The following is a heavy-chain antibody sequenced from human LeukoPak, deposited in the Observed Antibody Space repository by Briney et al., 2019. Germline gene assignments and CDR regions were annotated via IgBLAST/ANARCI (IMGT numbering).Heavy chain of an antibody. Sequence: GESLRLSCAASGFTFSTYAMSWVRQAPGEGLEWVSGISNNGDSAYYADSVKGRFTISRDNPKNTLHLQMSSLRAEDTALYYCVKDRCDRATCPEVWGQGTLVTVSS. V-gene: IGHV3-23*01. CDR2: ISNNGDSA. CDR1: GFTFSTYA. D-gene: IGHD2-21*01. J-gene: IGHJ4*02. CDR3: VKDRCDRATCPEV.